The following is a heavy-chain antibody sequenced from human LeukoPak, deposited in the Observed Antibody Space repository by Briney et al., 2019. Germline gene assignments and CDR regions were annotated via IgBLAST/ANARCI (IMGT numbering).Heavy chain of an antibody. D-gene: IGHD6-19*01. CDR1: GGSISTYS. J-gene: IGHJ4*02. CDR2: INHSGST. CDR3: ARGRVSGFDY. V-gene: IGHV4-34*01. Sequence: TSETLSLTCTVSGGSISTYSWNWIRQPPGKGLEWIGEINHSGSTNYNPSLKSRVTISVDTSKNQFSLKLSSVTAADTAVYYCARGRVSGFDYWGQGTLVTVSS.